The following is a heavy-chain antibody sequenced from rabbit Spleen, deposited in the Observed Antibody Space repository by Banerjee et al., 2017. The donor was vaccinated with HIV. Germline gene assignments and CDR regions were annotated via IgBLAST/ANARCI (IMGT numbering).Heavy chain of an antibody. V-gene: IGHV1S45*01. J-gene: IGHJ4*01. CDR3: AKSLYSTEWSAFNL. CDR2: VYTITDDT. Sequence: QEQLEESAGGLVQPGGSLKLSCKASGFTLSSYYMNWVRQAPGKGLEWIGCVYTITDDTYYANWAKGRFTISKASSTTVTLQMTSLAVADTATYFCAKSLYSTEWSAFNLWGPGTLVTVS. D-gene: IGHD7-1*01. CDR1: GFTLSSYYM.